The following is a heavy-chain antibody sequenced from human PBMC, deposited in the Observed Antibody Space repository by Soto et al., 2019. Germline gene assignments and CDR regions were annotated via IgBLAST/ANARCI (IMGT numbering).Heavy chain of an antibody. V-gene: IGHV1-69*12. J-gene: IGHJ4*02. D-gene: IGHD3-16*02. CDR3: ATDALGSGELSLYFDY. CDR2: SIPMFDIA. CDR1: GGTFSSYA. Sequence: QVQLVQSGAEVKKPGSSVKVSCKASGGTFSSYAISWVRQAPGQGLEWMGGSIPMFDIANYAQKFKGSVTITADESTSTVYMELSSLRSEDTAIYYCATDALGSGELSLYFDYWGQGTLVTVSS.